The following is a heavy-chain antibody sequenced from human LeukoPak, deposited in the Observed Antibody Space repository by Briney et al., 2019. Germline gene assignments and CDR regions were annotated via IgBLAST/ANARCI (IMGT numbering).Heavy chain of an antibody. CDR1: GGSISSYY. CDR3: ARASSAIIAAAAPFDY. D-gene: IGHD6-13*01. V-gene: IGHV4-4*07. J-gene: IGHJ4*02. Sequence: SETLSLTCTVSGGSISSYYWSWIRQPAGKGLEWIGRIYTSGSTNYNPSLKSRVTMSVDTSKNQFSLKLSSVTAADTAVYYCARASSAIIAAAAPFDYWGQGTLVTVSS. CDR2: IYTSGST.